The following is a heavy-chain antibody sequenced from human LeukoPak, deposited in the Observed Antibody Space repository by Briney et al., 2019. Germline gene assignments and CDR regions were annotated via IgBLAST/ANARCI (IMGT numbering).Heavy chain of an antibody. J-gene: IGHJ6*03. CDR1: GGSISSYY. CDR2: IYYSGST. Sequence: SETLSLTCTVSGGSISSYYWSWIRQPPGKGLEWIGYIYYSGSTNYNPSLKSRVTISVDTSKDQFSLKLSSVTSADTAVYYCAREGRGSWGYYYMDVWGKGTTVTISS. CDR3: AREGRGSWGYYYMDV. V-gene: IGHV4-59*01. D-gene: IGHD6-13*01.